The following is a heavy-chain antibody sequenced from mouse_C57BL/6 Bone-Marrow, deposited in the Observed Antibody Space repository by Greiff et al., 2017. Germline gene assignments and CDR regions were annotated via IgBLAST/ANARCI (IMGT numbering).Heavy chain of an antibody. V-gene: IGHV5-4*01. CDR3: ARDRGQLRLNYFDY. CDR2: ISDGGSYT. CDR1: GFTFSSYA. D-gene: IGHD3-2*02. J-gene: IGHJ2*01. Sequence: EVHLVESGGGLVKPGGSLKLSCAASGFTFSSYAMSWVRQTPEKRLEWVATISDGGSYTYYPDNVKGRFTISRDNATNNLYLQMSHLKSEDTAMYYCARDRGQLRLNYFDYWGQGTTLTVSS.